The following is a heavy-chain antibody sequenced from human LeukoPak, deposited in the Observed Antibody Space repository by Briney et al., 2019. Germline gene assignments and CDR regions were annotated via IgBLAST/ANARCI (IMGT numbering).Heavy chain of an antibody. D-gene: IGHD4-11*01. CDR2: IYTSGST. J-gene: IGHJ6*03. V-gene: IGHV4-4*09. Sequence: SETLSLTCTVSGGSISSYYWSWIRQPPGKGLEWIGYIYTSGSTNYNPSLKSRVTISVDTSKNQFSLKLSSVTAADTAVYYCARQAVTTFYGYYYYYMDVWGKGTTVTVSS. CDR1: GGSISSYY. CDR3: ARQAVTTFYGYYYYYMDV.